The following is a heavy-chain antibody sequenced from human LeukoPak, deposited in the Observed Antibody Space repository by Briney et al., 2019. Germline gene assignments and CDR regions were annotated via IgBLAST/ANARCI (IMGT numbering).Heavy chain of an antibody. D-gene: IGHD3-22*01. CDR1: GFTFDDYG. CDR2: INWNGGST. CDR3: AREAYYYDSRVFDAFDI. J-gene: IGHJ3*02. Sequence: PAGSLRLSCAASGFTFDDYGMSWVRQAPGNGLEWVSDINWNGGSTGYADSVKGPFTISRANAKTSLYLQMNSLRAEDTALYYCAREAYYYDSRVFDAFDIWGQGTMVTVSS. V-gene: IGHV3-20*04.